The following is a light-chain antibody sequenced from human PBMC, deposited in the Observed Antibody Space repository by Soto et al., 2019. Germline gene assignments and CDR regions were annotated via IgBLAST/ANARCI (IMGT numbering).Light chain of an antibody. CDR2: GAS. Sequence: EIVLTQSPDTLSLSPGERATLSCRASQSVSSSYLAWYQQKVGQAPRLLIYGASSRATGIPDRFSGSGSETDFTLTISRLEPEAFAVYYCQQYGSSPPLTFGGGTKVEIK. CDR3: QQYGSSPPLT. V-gene: IGKV3-20*01. J-gene: IGKJ4*01. CDR1: QSVSSSY.